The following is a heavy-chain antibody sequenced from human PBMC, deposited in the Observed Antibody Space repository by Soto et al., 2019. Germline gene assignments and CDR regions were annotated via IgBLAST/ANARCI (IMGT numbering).Heavy chain of an antibody. Sequence: ASVKVSCKASGYTFTGYYMHWVRQAPGQGLEWMGWINPNSGGTNYAQKFQGRATMTRDTSISTAYMELSRLRSDDTAVYYCARSLRFLEWLLFEGMDVWGQGTTVTVSS. D-gene: IGHD3-3*01. J-gene: IGHJ6*02. CDR2: INPNSGGT. CDR1: GYTFTGYY. CDR3: ARSLRFLEWLLFEGMDV. V-gene: IGHV1-2*02.